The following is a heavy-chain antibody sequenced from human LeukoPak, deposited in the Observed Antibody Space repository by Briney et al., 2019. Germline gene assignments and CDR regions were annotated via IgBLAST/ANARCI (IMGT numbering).Heavy chain of an antibody. CDR1: GYTFTGYY. CDR3: ARGQEPTYYYYYYGMDV. Sequence: ASVKLSCTASGYTFTGYYMHWVRQAPGQGLEWMGWINPNSGGTNYAQKFQGRVTMTRDTSISTAYMELSRLRSDDTAVYYCARGQEPTYYYYYYGMDVWGQGTTVTVSS. V-gene: IGHV1-2*02. D-gene: IGHD1-26*01. CDR2: INPNSGGT. J-gene: IGHJ6*02.